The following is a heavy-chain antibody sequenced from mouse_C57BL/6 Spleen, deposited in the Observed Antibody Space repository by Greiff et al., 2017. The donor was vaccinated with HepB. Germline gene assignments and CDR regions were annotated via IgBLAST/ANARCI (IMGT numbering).Heavy chain of an antibody. CDR3: ARKHGYLFDY. CDR2: INPSTGGT. V-gene: IGHV1-42*01. D-gene: IGHD2-2*01. Sequence: EVKLMESGPELVKPGASVKISCKASGYSFTGYYMNWVKQSPEKSLEWIGEINPSTGGTTYNQKFKAKATLTVDKSSSTAYMQLKSLTSEDSAVYYCARKHGYLFDYWGQGTTLTVSS. CDR1: GYSFTGYY. J-gene: IGHJ2*01.